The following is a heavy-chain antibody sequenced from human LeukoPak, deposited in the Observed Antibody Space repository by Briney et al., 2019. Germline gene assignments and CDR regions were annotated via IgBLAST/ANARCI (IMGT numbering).Heavy chain of an antibody. J-gene: IGHJ3*02. CDR3: AMLSYCSTTNCYVDTFNI. V-gene: IGHV3-23*01. D-gene: IGHD2-2*01. CDR2: VSGSGDNT. Sequence: GGSLRLSCATSGFRFSFTTYAISWVRQAPGKGLEWVSAVSGSGDNTYYAASVKGRFTISRDNSKNTLYLQMNSVRAEDTALYYCAMLSYCSTTNCYVDTFNIWGQGTMVTVSS. CDR1: GFRFSFTTYA.